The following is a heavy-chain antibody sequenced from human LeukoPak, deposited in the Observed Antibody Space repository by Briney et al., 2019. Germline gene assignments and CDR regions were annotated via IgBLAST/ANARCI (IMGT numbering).Heavy chain of an antibody. J-gene: IGHJ5*02. V-gene: IGHV1-8*01. CDR1: GYTFTSYD. CDR2: MNPNSGNT. Sequence: ASVKVSCKASGYTFTSYDINWVRQATGQGLEWMGWMNPNSGNTGYAQKFQGRVTMTRNTSISTAYMELSSLRSEDTAVYYCARTHCSSTSCYWGMSWFDPWGQGTLATVSS. CDR3: ARTHCSSTSCYWGMSWFDP. D-gene: IGHD2-2*01.